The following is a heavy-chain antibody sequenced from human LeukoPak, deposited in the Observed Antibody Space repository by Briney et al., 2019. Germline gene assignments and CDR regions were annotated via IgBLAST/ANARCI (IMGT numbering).Heavy chain of an antibody. Sequence: PGGSLRLSCAASGFTFSSYAMSWVRQAPGKGLEWVSVIYSGGSTYYADSVKGRFTISRDNSKNTLYLQMNSLRAEDTAVYYCASRGIQLWSPFDYWGQGTLVTVSS. CDR1: GFTFSSYA. D-gene: IGHD5-18*01. CDR3: ASRGIQLWSPFDY. V-gene: IGHV3-66*02. J-gene: IGHJ4*02. CDR2: IYSGGST.